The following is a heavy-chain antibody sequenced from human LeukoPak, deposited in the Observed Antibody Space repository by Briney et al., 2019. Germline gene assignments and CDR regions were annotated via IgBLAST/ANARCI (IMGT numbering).Heavy chain of an antibody. Sequence: GGSLRLSCAASGFTFSSYSMNWVRQAPGKGLAWVSSISSSSSYIYYADSVKGRLTISRDNAKNSLYLQMNSLRAEDTAVYYCARDEAEIAARPFDYWGQGTLVTVSS. CDR1: GFTFSSYS. CDR2: ISSSSSYI. D-gene: IGHD6-6*01. J-gene: IGHJ4*02. CDR3: ARDEAEIAARPFDY. V-gene: IGHV3-21*01.